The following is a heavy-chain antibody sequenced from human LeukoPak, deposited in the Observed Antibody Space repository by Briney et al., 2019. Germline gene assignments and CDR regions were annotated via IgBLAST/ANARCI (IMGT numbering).Heavy chain of an antibody. CDR3: TTEYSGSYYAFDI. CDR2: IKSKTDGGTT. CDR1: GFTFSNAW. D-gene: IGHD1-26*01. V-gene: IGHV3-15*01. J-gene: IGHJ3*02. Sequence: GGSLRLSCAASGFTFSNAWMSWVRQAPGKGLEWVGRIKSKTDGGTTDYAAPVKGRFTISRDDSKNTLYLQMNSLKTEDTAVYYCTTEYSGSYYAFDIWGQGTMVTVSS.